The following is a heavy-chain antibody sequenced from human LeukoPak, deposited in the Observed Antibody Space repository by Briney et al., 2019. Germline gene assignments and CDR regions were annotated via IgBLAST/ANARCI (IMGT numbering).Heavy chain of an antibody. CDR3: ARQGNWAFYYYMDV. V-gene: IGHV4-34*01. D-gene: IGHD7-27*01. CDR2: INHSGST. Sequence: PSETLSLTCAVYGGSFSGYYWSWIRQPPGKGLEWIGEINHSGSTNYNPSLKSRVTISVDTSKNQFSLKLSSVTAADTAVYYCARQGNWAFYYYMDVWGKGTTVTVSS. CDR1: GGSFSGYY. J-gene: IGHJ6*03.